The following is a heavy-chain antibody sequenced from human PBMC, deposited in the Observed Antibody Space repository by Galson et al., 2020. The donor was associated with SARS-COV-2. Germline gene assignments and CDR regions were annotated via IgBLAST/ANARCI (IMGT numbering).Heavy chain of an antibody. V-gene: IGHV3-30*04. CDR2: ISYDGSNK. J-gene: IGHJ6*02. D-gene: IGHD3-10*02. Sequence: GESLKISCAASGFTFSTYAIHWVRQAPGKGLDWVAVISYDGSNKYYADSVKGRFTISRDNSKNTLYLQMNSLRAEDTAVYYCARALFANYSHGMDVWGQGTTVPVSS. CDR3: ARALFANYSHGMDV. CDR1: GFTFSTYA.